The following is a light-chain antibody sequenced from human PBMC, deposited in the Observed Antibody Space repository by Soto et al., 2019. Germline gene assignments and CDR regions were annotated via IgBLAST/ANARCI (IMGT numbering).Light chain of an antibody. CDR3: QKYNSAPPT. Sequence: EIQMTQSPSSLSASVGDRVTITCRASQAISNYLAWYQQKPGKVPKLLIYAASTLQPGVPSRLSGSGSGTDFTLTISSLQPEDVATYYCQKYNSAPPTFGHGTKVDIK. J-gene: IGKJ3*01. CDR2: AAS. V-gene: IGKV1-27*01. CDR1: QAISNY.